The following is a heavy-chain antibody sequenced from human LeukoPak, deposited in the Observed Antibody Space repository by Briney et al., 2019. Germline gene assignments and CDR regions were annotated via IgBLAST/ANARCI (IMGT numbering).Heavy chain of an antibody. CDR1: QFNFNKFG. CDR3: AKQIAARGLGAFDI. V-gene: IGHV3-23*01. Sequence: GGSLRLSCATSQFNFNKFGMTWVRQAPGKGLEWVSSISGNGGSTQYADSVQGRFAISRDNSKNTLYLQMNSLRAEDTAVYYCAKQIAARGLGAFDIWGQGTMVTVSS. CDR2: ISGNGGST. D-gene: IGHD6-13*01. J-gene: IGHJ3*02.